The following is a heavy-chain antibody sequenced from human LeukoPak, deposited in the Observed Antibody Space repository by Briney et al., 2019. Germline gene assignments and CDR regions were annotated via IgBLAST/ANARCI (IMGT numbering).Heavy chain of an antibody. V-gene: IGHV3-23*01. CDR1: GFTFSSYA. J-gene: IGHJ4*02. CDR3: ARRPGGSSGWPDY. Sequence: PGGSLRLSCAASGFTFSSYAMSWVRQAPGKGLEWVSAISGSGGSTYYADSVKGRFTISRDNSKNTLYLQMNSLRAEDTAVYYCARRPGGSSGWPDYWGQGTLVTVSS. D-gene: IGHD6-19*01. CDR2: ISGSGGST.